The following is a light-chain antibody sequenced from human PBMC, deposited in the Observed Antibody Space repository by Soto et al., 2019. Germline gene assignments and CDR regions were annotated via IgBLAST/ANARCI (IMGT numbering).Light chain of an antibody. CDR3: QQYGSSPKT. CDR2: GAS. CDR1: QSVRTS. V-gene: IGKV3-20*01. Sequence: VFTQSPATLSLSPGERATLSCRASQSVRTSLAWYQQKHGQAPRLLIYGASSRATGIPDRFSGSGSGTDLTITISRLEPEDFEVYDGQQYGSSPKTFGQGTKVDI. J-gene: IGKJ1*01.